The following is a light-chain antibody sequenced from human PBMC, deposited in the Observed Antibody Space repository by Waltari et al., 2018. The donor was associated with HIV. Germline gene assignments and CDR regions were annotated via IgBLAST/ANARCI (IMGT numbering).Light chain of an antibody. V-gene: IGLV3-25*03. CDR3: QSADNSGTYDVV. Sequence: SYDLTQPPSVSVSPGQTARITCSGDALTKQYVYWYKQKPGQAPVLVISKDNERPSGIPSRFSGFSSGTTVTLTISGVQAEDEADYYCQSADNSGTYDVVFGGGTKLTVL. CDR1: ALTKQY. J-gene: IGLJ2*01. CDR2: KDN.